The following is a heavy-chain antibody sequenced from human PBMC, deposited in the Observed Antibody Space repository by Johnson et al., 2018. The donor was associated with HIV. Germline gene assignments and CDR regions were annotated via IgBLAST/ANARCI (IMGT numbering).Heavy chain of an antibody. J-gene: IGHJ3*02. Sequence: VQLVESGAGVLRPGGSLRLSCAASGFTFDDYGMNWVRQAPGKGLEWVSGINWNGGSTGYADSVKGRFTISRDNSKKTLYLQMNSLRADDTAVYYCAKEGDSSGPIDAFDIWGQGTLVTVSS. V-gene: IGHV3-20*04. CDR1: GFTFDDYG. CDR3: AKEGDSSGPIDAFDI. D-gene: IGHD5-18*01. CDR2: INWNGGST.